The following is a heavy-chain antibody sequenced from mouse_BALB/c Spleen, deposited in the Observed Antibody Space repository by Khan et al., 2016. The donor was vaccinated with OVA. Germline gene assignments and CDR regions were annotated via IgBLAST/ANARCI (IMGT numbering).Heavy chain of an antibody. CDR1: GYSITSGYG. D-gene: IGHD1-2*01. CDR2: ISYSGST. CDR3: ARTARIKY. J-gene: IGHJ2*01. V-gene: IGHV3-2*02. Sequence: EVQLQESGPGLVKPSQSLSLTCTVTGYSITSGYGWNWIRQFPGNKLEWMGYISYSGSTNYNPSLKSRISITRDTSTNQFSLQLNSVTTEDTATYYCARTARIKYWGQGTTLTVSS.